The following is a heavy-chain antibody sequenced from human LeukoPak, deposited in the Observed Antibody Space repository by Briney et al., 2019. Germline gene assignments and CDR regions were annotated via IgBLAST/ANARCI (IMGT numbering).Heavy chain of an antibody. D-gene: IGHD3-10*01. CDR1: GGSISSYY. V-gene: IGHV4-59*08. CDR3: ARVRMTRRAFYGSGSYYFDY. J-gene: IGHJ4*02. Sequence: KPSETLSLTCTVSGGSISSYYWSWIRQPPGKGLEWIGYIYYSGSTNYNPSLKSRVTISVDTSKNQFSLKLSSVTAADTAVYYCARVRMTRRAFYGSGSYYFDYWGQGTLVTVSS. CDR2: IYYSGST.